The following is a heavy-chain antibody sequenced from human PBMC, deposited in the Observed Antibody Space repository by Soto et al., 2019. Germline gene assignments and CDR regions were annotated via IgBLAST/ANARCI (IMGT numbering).Heavy chain of an antibody. V-gene: IGHV3-23*01. J-gene: IGHJ4*02. CDR1: GFTFSSYA. D-gene: IGHD4-17*01. CDR3: AKDPFSADYGGTYFDY. CDR2: ISGSGGST. Sequence: EVQLLESGGGLVQPVGSLRLSCAASGFTFSSYAMSWVRQAPGKGLEWVSAISGSGGSTYYADSVKGRFTISRDNSKNTLYLQMNSLRAEDTAVYYCAKDPFSADYGGTYFDYWGQGTLVTVSS.